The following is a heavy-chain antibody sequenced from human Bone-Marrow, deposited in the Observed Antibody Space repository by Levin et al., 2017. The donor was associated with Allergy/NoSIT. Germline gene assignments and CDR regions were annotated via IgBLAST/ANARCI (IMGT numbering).Heavy chain of an antibody. Sequence: GGSLRLSCSTSGFTSSVYEMNWIRQSPRKGLEWISYISGTGSTKYYADSVKGRFAISRDNARNSVSLQMDSLRVEDTGVYYCARGGFSWDVDYWGRGTAVTVSS. CDR2: ISGTGSTK. V-gene: IGHV3-48*03. J-gene: IGHJ4*02. D-gene: IGHD1-26*01. CDR1: GFTSSVYE. CDR3: ARGGFSWDVDY.